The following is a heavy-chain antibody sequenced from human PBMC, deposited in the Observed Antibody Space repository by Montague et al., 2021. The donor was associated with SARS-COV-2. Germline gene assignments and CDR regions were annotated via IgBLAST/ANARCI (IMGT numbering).Heavy chain of an antibody. D-gene: IGHD6-13*01. Sequence: ETLSLTCTVSGGSISSSSYFWGWIRQPPGKGLEWIGSIYYSGNTYYNPSLKSRVTISVDTSKNQFSLKLSSVTAADTAVFYCARAFIAAAGTTSFDYWGQGTLVTVSS. J-gene: IGHJ4*02. CDR2: IYYSGNT. CDR1: GGSISSSSYF. V-gene: IGHV4-39*01. CDR3: ARAFIAAAGTTSFDY.